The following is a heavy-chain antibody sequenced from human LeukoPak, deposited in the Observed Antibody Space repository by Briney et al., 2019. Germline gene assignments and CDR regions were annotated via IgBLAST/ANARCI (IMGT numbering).Heavy chain of an antibody. J-gene: IGHJ4*02. CDR1: GFTFSSYA. Sequence: PGGSLKLSCSASGFTFSSYAMHWVRQAPGKGLEYVSGLSSNGGYIYYADSVKDRFIISRDNSKNTLYLQMSSLRAEDTAVYYCVKTYGMGSFSNWGQGTLVTVSS. CDR2: LSSNGGYI. CDR3: VKTYGMGSFSN. D-gene: IGHD3-10*01. V-gene: IGHV3-64D*06.